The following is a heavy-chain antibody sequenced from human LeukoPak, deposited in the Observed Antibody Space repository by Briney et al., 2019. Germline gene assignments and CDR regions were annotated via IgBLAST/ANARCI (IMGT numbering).Heavy chain of an antibody. CDR3: AKDLPYYYDSSGYQRLDY. J-gene: IGHJ4*02. CDR2: ISRSGSTI. Sequence: PGGSLRLSCAASGLTFSSHEMNWVRQAPGEGLEWVSYISRSGSTIYYAHSVKGRFTISRDNSKNTLYLQMNSLRAEDTAVYYCAKDLPYYYDSSGYQRLDYWGQGTLVTVSS. V-gene: IGHV3-48*03. D-gene: IGHD3-22*01. CDR1: GLTFSSHE.